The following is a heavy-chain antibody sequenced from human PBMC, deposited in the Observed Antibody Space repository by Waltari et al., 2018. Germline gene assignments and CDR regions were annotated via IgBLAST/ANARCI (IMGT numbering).Heavy chain of an antibody. V-gene: IGHV3-23*01. CDR2: ISGSGGST. CDR1: GFTFSNYA. Sequence: LSCAASGFTFSNYAMSWVRQAPGKGLEWVSVISGSGGSTNYADSVKGRFTISRDNSKNTLYLQMNSLRAEDTAAYYCAKDQAITVTQEHNWFDPWGQGTLVTVSS. J-gene: IGHJ5*02. D-gene: IGHD4-17*01. CDR3: AKDQAITVTQEHNWFDP.